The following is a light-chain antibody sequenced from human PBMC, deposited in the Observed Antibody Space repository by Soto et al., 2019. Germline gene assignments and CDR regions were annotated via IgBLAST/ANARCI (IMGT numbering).Light chain of an antibody. CDR1: SSDIGASNY. CDR3: SSYTSRSTVV. J-gene: IGLJ2*01. CDR2: DAT. Sequence: QSALTHPASVSGSPGQSVTISCTGTSSDIGASNYVSWYQQHPGKAPKLIIYDATTRPSGVSHRFSGSKSGNTASLTISGLQAEDEADFYCSSYTSRSTVVFGGGTKVTVL. V-gene: IGLV2-14*03.